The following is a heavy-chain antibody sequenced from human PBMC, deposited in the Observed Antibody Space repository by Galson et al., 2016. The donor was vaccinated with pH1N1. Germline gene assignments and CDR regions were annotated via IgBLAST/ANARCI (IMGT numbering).Heavy chain of an antibody. J-gene: IGHJ3*01. CDR1: GDSVSAKSVT. CDR2: AYFRSQWHN. D-gene: IGHD3-16*02. Sequence: CAISGDSVSAKSVTWNWIRQSPSKGLEWLGRAYFRSQWHNDYAESLRGRLTVNADTSKNEFSLQLNSVTPEDTAVYYCARAKYDNLWGSYRLDYGGPGTMVTVSS. CDR3: ARAKYDNLWGSYRLDY. V-gene: IGHV6-1*01.